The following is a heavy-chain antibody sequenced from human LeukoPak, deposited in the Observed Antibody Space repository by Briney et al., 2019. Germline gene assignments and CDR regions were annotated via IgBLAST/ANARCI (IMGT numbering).Heavy chain of an antibody. CDR2: ISSSSSYI. J-gene: IGHJ4*02. Sequence: GRSLRLSCAASGFTFSSYSMNWVRQAPGKGLDWVSSISSSSSYIYYADSVKGRFTISRDNAKNALYLQMNSLRAEDTAVYYCARVGDTVNYFDYWGQGTLVTVSS. CDR1: GFTFSSYS. CDR3: ARVGDTVNYFDY. V-gene: IGHV3-21*01. D-gene: IGHD5-18*01.